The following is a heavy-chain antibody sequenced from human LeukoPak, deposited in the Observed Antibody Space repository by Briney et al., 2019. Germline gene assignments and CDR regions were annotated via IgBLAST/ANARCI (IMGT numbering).Heavy chain of an antibody. V-gene: IGHV3-11*04. Sequence: GGSLRLSCAASGFTFSDYYMSWIRQAPGKGLEWVSYISSSGSTIYYADSVKGRFTISRDNAKNSLYLQMNSLRAEDTAVYYCASLRIPDAFDIWGQGTMVTVSS. CDR1: GFTFSDYY. CDR3: ASLRIPDAFDI. CDR2: ISSSGSTI. D-gene: IGHD2/OR15-2a*01. J-gene: IGHJ3*02.